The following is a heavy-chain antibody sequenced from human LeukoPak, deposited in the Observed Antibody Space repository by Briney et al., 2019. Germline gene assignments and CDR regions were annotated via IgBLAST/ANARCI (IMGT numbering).Heavy chain of an antibody. CDR1: GFTFSNYG. D-gene: IGHD3-10*01. CDR2: LSSSGGST. J-gene: IGHJ3*02. Sequence: GGSLRLSCAASGFTFSNYGMNWVRQAPGKGLEWVSALSSSGGSTYYADSVKGRFTISRDNAKNSLYLQMNSLRAEDTAVYYCAREGFWFGELAGAFDIWGQGTMVTVSS. V-gene: IGHV3-23*01. CDR3: AREGFWFGELAGAFDI.